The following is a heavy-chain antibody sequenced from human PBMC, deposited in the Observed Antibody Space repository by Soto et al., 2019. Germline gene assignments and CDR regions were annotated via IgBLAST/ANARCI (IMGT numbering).Heavy chain of an antibody. J-gene: IGHJ4*02. D-gene: IGHD4-4*01. Sequence: GGSLRLSCAASGFTFSSYAMHWVRQAPGKGLEWVAVISYDGSNKYYADSVKGRFTISRNNSKNTLYLQMNSLRAEDTAVYYCASEGTTVTTDYWGQGTLVTVSS. CDR1: GFTFSSYA. CDR3: ASEGTTVTTDY. CDR2: ISYDGSNK. V-gene: IGHV3-30-3*01.